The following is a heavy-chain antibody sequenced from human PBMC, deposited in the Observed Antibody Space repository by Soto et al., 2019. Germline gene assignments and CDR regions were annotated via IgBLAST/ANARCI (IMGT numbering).Heavy chain of an antibody. D-gene: IGHD6-13*01. CDR2: IWYDGSNK. V-gene: IGHV3-30*02. Sequence: PGGSLRLACAASGFTFSSYGMHWVRQAPGKGLEWVAVIWYDGSNKYYADSVKGRFTISRDNSKNTLYLQMNSLRAEDTAVYYCAKGEGGSWHVDYYYYYGMDVWGQGTTVTVSS. CDR3: AKGEGGSWHVDYYYYYGMDV. CDR1: GFTFSSYG. J-gene: IGHJ6*02.